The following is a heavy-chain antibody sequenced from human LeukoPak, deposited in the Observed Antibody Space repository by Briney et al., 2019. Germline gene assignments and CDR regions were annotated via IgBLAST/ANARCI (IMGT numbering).Heavy chain of an antibody. CDR2: MNPNSGNT. J-gene: IGHJ4*02. CDR3: ARGKRGYSYGWGYYFDY. D-gene: IGHD5-18*01. Sequence: ASVKVSCKASGYTFTSYDINWVRQATGQGLEWMGWMNPNSGNTGYAQKFQGRVTITRNTSISTAYMELSSLRSEDTAVYYCARGKRGYSYGWGYYFDYWGQGTLVTVSS. V-gene: IGHV1-8*03. CDR1: GYTFTSYD.